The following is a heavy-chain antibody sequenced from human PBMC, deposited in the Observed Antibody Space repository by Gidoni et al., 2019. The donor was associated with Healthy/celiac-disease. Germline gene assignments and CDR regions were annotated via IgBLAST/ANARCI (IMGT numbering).Heavy chain of an antibody. CDR1: GYTFTSYA. Sequence: VQLVQPGAAVMKPGASVKASCKASGYTFTSYAMHWVRHAPGQRLEWTGWINAGNGNTKYSQKFQGRVTITRDTSASTAYMELSSLRSEDTAVYYCARDLTDWYFDLWGRGTLVTVSS. CDR3: ARDLTDWYFDL. V-gene: IGHV1-3*01. CDR2: INAGNGNT. D-gene: IGHD3-9*01. J-gene: IGHJ2*01.